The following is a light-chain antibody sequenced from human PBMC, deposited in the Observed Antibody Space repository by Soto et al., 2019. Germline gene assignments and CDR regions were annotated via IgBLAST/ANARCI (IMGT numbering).Light chain of an antibody. J-gene: IGLJ1*01. Sequence: QTVLTQPPSVSGAPGQRGTISCPGSSSNNGAGYDVHWYQQLPGTAPKLLIYGNSNRPSGVPDRFSGSKSGTSASLAITGLQAEDEADYYCQSYDSSLSGYYVFGTGTKVTVL. CDR1: SSNNGAGYD. CDR2: GNS. V-gene: IGLV1-40*01. CDR3: QSYDSSLSGYYV.